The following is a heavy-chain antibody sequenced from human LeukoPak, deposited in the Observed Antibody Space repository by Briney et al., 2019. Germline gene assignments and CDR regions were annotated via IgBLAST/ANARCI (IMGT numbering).Heavy chain of an antibody. CDR3: ARDVFHGSGSPYFDS. CDR1: GFTFSSHS. D-gene: IGHD3-10*01. V-gene: IGHV3-48*04. CDR2: ISISTSTI. J-gene: IGHJ4*02. Sequence: GGSLRLSCAASGFTFSSHSMHWVRQAPGKGLEWISYISISTSTIYYADSVKGRFTISRDNAKNSLYLQMNSLRAEDTAVYYCARDVFHGSGSPYFDSWGQGAPVTVSS.